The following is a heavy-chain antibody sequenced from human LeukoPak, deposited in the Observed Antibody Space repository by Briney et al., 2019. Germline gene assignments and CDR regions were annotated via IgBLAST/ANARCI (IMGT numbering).Heavy chain of an antibody. D-gene: IGHD1-26*01. V-gene: IGHV4-39*01. CDR1: GGSISSSIYY. Sequence: SETLSLTCIVSGGSISSSIYYWAWVRQPPGKGLVWIGTVFYNGATQYSPSLRSRVTISIDTSKNQFSLKLSSVTAADTAVYYCARHVKSGSSGGNFDYWGQGTLVTVSS. J-gene: IGHJ4*02. CDR3: ARHVKSGSSGGNFDY. CDR2: VFYNGAT.